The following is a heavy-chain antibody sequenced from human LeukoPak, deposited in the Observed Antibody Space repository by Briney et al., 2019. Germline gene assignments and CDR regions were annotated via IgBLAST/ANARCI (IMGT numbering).Heavy chain of an antibody. CDR3: ARGPGYSYTFDY. CDR2: IYTSGST. V-gene: IGHV4-61*02. CDR1: GGSISSGGYY. J-gene: IGHJ4*02. Sequence: PSETLSLTCTVSGGSISSGGYYWSWIRQPAGKGLEWIGRIYTSGSTNYNPSLKSRVTISVDTSKNQFSLKLSSVTAADTAVYYCARGPGYSYTFDYWGQGTLVTVSS. D-gene: IGHD5-18*01.